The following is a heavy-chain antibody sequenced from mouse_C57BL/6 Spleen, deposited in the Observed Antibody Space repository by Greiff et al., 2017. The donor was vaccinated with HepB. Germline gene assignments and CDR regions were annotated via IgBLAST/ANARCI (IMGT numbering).Heavy chain of an antibody. CDR2: ISSGSSTI. Sequence: EVKLVESGGGLVKPGGSLKLSCAASGFTFSDYGMHWVRQAPEKGLEWVAYISSGSSTIYYADTVKGRFTISRDKAKNTLFLQMTSLRSEDTAMYYCARSDYGSRAWFAYWGQGTPVTVSA. CDR1: GFTFSDYG. D-gene: IGHD1-1*01. J-gene: IGHJ3*01. CDR3: ARSDYGSRAWFAY. V-gene: IGHV5-17*01.